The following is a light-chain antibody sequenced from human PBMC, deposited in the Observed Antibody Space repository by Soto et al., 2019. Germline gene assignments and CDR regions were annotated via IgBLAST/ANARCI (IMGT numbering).Light chain of an antibody. CDR2: DAS. J-gene: IGKJ5*01. CDR1: QSVSSY. Sequence: EIVLTQSPATLSLSPGERATLSCRASQSVSSYLAWYQQKPGQAPRLLIYDASNRATGIPARFSGGGSGTDFTLSISSIEPEDFAVYYCQLRSNWPPIAFGQGTRLEIK. V-gene: IGKV3-11*01. CDR3: QLRSNWPPIA.